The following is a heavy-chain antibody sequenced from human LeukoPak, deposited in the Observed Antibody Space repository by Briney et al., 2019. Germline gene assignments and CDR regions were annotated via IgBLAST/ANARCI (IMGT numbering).Heavy chain of an antibody. D-gene: IGHD2-2*01. J-gene: IGHJ4*02. V-gene: IGHV4-59*08. CDR1: GGSISSYY. CDR3: ARHGACSSTSCYPDY. CDR2: IYYSGST. Sequence: SETLSLTCTVSGGSISSYYWSWIRQPPGKGLEWIGYIYYSGSTNYNPSLKSRDTISVDPSKNQFSLKLSSVTAADTAVYYCARHGACSSTSCYPDYWGQGTLVTVSS.